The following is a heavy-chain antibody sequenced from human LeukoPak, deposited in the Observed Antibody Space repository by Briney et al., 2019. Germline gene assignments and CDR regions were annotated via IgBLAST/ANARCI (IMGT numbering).Heavy chain of an antibody. J-gene: IGHJ6*02. Sequence: SETLSLTCTVSGGSISSYYWSWIRQPPGKGLEWIGCIYYSGSTNYNPSLKSRVTISVDTSKNQFSLKLSSVTAADTAVYYCARLRSIAARDYYYGMDVWGQGTTVTVSS. D-gene: IGHD6-6*01. V-gene: IGHV4-59*08. CDR3: ARLRSIAARDYYYGMDV. CDR2: IYYSGST. CDR1: GGSISSYY.